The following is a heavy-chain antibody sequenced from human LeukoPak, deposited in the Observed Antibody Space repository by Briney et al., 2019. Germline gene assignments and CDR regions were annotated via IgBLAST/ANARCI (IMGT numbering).Heavy chain of an antibody. V-gene: IGHV4-39*07. D-gene: IGHD3-10*01. CDR1: GGSISSSNCY. CDR3: ARGGGWPYYYYMDV. CDR2: IYYSGGT. Sequence: PSETLSLTCTVSGGSISSSNCYWGWIRQPPGKGLEWIGSIYYSGGTYYNASLKSRVTISIDTSKNQFSLKLRSVTAADTAVYYCARGGGWPYYYYMDVWGKGTTVTVSS. J-gene: IGHJ6*03.